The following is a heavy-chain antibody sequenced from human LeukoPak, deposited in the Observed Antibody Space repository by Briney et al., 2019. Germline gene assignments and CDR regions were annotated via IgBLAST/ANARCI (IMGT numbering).Heavy chain of an antibody. V-gene: IGHV4-4*07. D-gene: IGHD3-10*01. CDR1: GDSITGYN. J-gene: IGHJ3*02. CDR2: IYTSGST. Sequence: PSETLSLTRTDPGDSITGYNWSWVRQPAGKGRGWSGRIYTSGSTNYNPSLTRRVPISVDTSKNQFSLKLHSMSVTDTATYVCSRVGSELRDAFDIWGQGTMVTVSS. CDR3: SRVGSELRDAFDI.